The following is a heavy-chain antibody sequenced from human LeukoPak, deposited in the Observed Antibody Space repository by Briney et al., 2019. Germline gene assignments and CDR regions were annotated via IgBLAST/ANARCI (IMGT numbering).Heavy chain of an antibody. CDR1: GGSIGINNW. CDR2: IYYNGNT. J-gene: IGHJ4*02. V-gene: IGHV4-4*02. CDR3: ARGRRRVTMIVVVIQVSANYFDY. D-gene: IGHD3-22*01. Sequence: SGTLSLTCAVSGGSIGINNWWSWVRPPPGKGLEWIGEIYYNGNTNYNPSLKSRVTISVDTSKNQFSLKLSSVTAADTAVYYCARGRRRVTMIVVVIQVSANYFDYWGQGTLVTVSS.